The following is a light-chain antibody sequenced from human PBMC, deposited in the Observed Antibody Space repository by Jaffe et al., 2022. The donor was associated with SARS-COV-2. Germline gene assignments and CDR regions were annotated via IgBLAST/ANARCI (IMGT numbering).Light chain of an antibody. V-gene: IGKV1-39*01. CDR2: AAT. CDR1: QTISGY. Sequence: DIQMTQSPSSLSASLGDRVTITCRASQTISGYLNWYQQKPGKAPKLLIYAATRLQSGVPSRFSGGESGTDFTLTINSLQPEDFATYYCQQSYSTPLTFGGGTKVEIK. J-gene: IGKJ4*01. CDR3: QQSYSTPLT.